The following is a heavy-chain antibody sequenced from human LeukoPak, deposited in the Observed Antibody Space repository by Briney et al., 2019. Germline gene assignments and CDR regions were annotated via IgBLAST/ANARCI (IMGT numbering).Heavy chain of an antibody. V-gene: IGHV4-59*01. CDR3: AREGTTTVTP. CDR1: GGSISSYY. D-gene: IGHD4-17*01. J-gene: IGHJ5*02. Sequence: SETLSLTCTVSGGSISSYYWSWIRQPPGKGLEWIGYIYYSGSTNYNPSLKSRVTISVDTSKNQFFLKLSSVTAADTAVYYCAREGTTTVTPWGQGTLVTVSS. CDR2: IYYSGST.